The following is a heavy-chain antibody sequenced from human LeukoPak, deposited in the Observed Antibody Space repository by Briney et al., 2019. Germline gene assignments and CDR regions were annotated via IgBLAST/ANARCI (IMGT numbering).Heavy chain of an antibody. D-gene: IGHD1-26*01. V-gene: IGHV4-34*01. CDR3: ARVRGATPFDY. Sequence: SETLSLTCAVYGGSFSGYYWSWIRQPPGKGLEWIGEINHSGSTNYNPSLKSRVTISVDTSKNQFSLKLSSVTAADTAVYYCARVRGATPFDYWGQGTLVTVSS. CDR1: GGSFSGYY. J-gene: IGHJ4*02. CDR2: INHSGST.